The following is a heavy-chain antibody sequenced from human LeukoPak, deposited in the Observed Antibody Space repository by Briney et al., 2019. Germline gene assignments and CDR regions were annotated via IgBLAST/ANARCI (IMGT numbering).Heavy chain of an antibody. CDR2: INAGNGNT. J-gene: IGHJ4*02. V-gene: IGHV1-3*03. CDR3: ASENEAHDYGDFGATEIDY. Sequence: GASVKVSCKASGYTFTSYAMHWVRQAPGQRLEWMGWINAGNGNTKYSQEFQGRVTITRDTSASTAYMELSSLRAEDVAVYYCASENEAHDYGDFGATEIDYWGQGTLVTVSS. D-gene: IGHD4-17*01. CDR1: GYTFTSYA.